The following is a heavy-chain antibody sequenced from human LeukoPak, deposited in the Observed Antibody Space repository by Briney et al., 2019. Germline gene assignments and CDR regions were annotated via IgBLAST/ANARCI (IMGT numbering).Heavy chain of an antibody. V-gene: IGHV4-59*08. J-gene: IGHJ5*02. CDR1: GGSISSCY. Sequence: SETLSLTCTVSGGSISSCYWIWIRQPPGKGLEWIGYIYYSGSTNYNPSLKSRVTISVDTSKNQFSLKLSSVTAADTAVYYCARHDSNYANWFDPWGQGTLVTVSS. CDR3: ARHDSNYANWFDP. D-gene: IGHD4-11*01. CDR2: IYYSGST.